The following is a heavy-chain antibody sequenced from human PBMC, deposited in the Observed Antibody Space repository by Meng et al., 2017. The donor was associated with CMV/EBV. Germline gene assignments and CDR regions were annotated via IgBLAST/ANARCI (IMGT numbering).Heavy chain of an antibody. Sequence: QVQKQESGPGLVKPSETLSFTGIVSGASIKNYNWNWVRQPAGQGLEWIGLIQVIGHTVYNPSLKSRVTVSLDASKSQFSLTLNSVTAADTATYYCAGSRPGGGACDYWGQGILVTVSS. V-gene: IGHV4-4*07. CDR2: IQVIGHT. J-gene: IGHJ4*02. D-gene: IGHD3-16*01. CDR3: AGSRPGGGACDY. CDR1: GASIKNYN.